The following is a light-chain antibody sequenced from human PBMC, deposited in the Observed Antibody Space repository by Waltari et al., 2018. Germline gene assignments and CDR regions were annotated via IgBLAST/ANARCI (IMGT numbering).Light chain of an antibody. J-gene: IGLJ3*02. CDR1: SGHSSYA. V-gene: IGLV4-69*01. CDR3: QTWGTGYWV. CDR2: VKSDGSH. Sequence: QVVLTQSPSASASLGASVKLTCTLSSGHSSYAIAWHQQQPEKGPRYLMKVKSDGSHSKGDGIPVRFSGSSDGAEHYLTISSRQSEDEADYYCQTWGTGYWVFGGGTKLTVL.